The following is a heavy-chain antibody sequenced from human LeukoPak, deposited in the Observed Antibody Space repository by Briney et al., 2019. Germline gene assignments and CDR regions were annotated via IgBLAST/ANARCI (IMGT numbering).Heavy chain of an antibody. D-gene: IGHD6-19*01. Sequence: ASVKVSCKASGYTFTNYYMHWVRQAPGQGLEWMGWINPNSGGTNYAQKFQGRVTMTRDTSISTAYVELSRLRSDDTAVYYCARAPRSYSSVVSWGPWGQGTLVTVSS. CDR3: ARAPRSYSSVVSWGP. V-gene: IGHV1-2*02. J-gene: IGHJ5*02. CDR2: INPNSGGT. CDR1: GYTFTNYY.